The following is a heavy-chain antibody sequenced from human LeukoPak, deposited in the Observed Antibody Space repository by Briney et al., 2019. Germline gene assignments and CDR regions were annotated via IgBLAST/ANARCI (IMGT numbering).Heavy chain of an antibody. CDR3: AKIATINYYGMDV. Sequence: QPGGSLRLSCAASGLTFSSYGMHWVRQAPGKGLEWVAVISYDGSNKYYADSVKGRFTISRDNSKNTLYLQMNSLRAEDTAVYYCAKIATINYYGMDVWGQGTTVTVSS. CDR2: ISYDGSNK. CDR1: GLTFSSYG. D-gene: IGHD5-12*01. J-gene: IGHJ6*02. V-gene: IGHV3-30*18.